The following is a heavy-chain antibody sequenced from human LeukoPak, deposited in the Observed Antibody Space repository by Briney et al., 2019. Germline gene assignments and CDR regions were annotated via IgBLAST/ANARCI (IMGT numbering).Heavy chain of an antibody. CDR1: GFTFSSYS. Sequence: GGSLRLSCAASGFTFSSYSMNWVRQAPGKGLEWVSYISSSSSTIYYADSVKGRFTISRDNAKNSLYLQMNSLRAEDTAVYYCARVAFREGIAAAGDYWGQGTLVTVSS. J-gene: IGHJ4*02. D-gene: IGHD6-13*01. CDR2: ISSSSSTI. V-gene: IGHV3-48*04. CDR3: ARVAFREGIAAAGDY.